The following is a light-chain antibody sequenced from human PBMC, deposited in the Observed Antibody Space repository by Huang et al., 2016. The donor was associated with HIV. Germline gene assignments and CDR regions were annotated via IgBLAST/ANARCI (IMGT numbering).Light chain of an antibody. J-gene: IGKJ3*01. CDR3: LQLNSYPGA. CDR2: AAS. CDR1: QDIGSY. V-gene: IGKV1-9*01. Sequence: IPLTQSPSSLSASVGDRVTITCRASQDIGSYLAWYQQKPGKAPNLLLYAASTLESGVPSRFSGSGSGTYFTLTINNLQPEDFATYYCLQLNSYPGAFGPGTNVDV.